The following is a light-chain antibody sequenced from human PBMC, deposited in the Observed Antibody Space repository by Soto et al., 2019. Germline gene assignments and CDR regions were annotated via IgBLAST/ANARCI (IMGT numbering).Light chain of an antibody. CDR1: SSDVGGYNY. Sequence: QSALTQPASVSGSPGQSITISCTGTSSDVGGYNYVSWYQQNPGKAPKFMIYDVSNRPSGVSTRFSGSKSGNTASLIISGLQAEDEADYYCNSYTTSNTRQTVFGTGTKVTVL. CDR3: NSYTTSNTRQTV. V-gene: IGLV2-14*01. J-gene: IGLJ1*01. CDR2: DVS.